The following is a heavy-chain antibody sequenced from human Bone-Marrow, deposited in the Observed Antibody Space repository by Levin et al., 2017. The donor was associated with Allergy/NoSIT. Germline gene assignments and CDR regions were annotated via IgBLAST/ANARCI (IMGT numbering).Heavy chain of an antibody. CDR1: GYKFNSYG. V-gene: IGHV1-18*01. CDR2: ISAYTGNT. Sequence: ASVKVSCKASGYKFNSYGISWVRQAPGQGLEWMGWISAYTGNTENAQNLQGRVTMTTDTSTSTAYMELRSLRSDDTAVYYCARDRIQGEVIIPWGHYYYGLDVWGQGTTVTVSS. D-gene: IGHD3-16*01. J-gene: IGHJ6*02. CDR3: ARDRIQGEVIIPWGHYYYGLDV.